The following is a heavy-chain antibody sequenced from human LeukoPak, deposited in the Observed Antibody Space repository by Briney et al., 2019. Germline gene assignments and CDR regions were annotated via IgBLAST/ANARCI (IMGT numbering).Heavy chain of an antibody. CDR1: GYTFTSYG. Sequence: ASVKVSCKASGYTFTSYGISWVRQAPGQGLEWMGWISAYNGNTNYAQKLQGRVTMTTDTSTSTAYMELRSLRSDDTAVYYCARDRSGYSYGYVDYWGQGTLVTVSS. D-gene: IGHD5-18*01. CDR2: ISAYNGNT. J-gene: IGHJ4*02. V-gene: IGHV1-18*01. CDR3: ARDRSGYSYGYVDY.